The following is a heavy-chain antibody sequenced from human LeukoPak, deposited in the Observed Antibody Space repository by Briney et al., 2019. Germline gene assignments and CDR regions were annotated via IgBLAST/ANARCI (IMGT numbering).Heavy chain of an antibody. J-gene: IGHJ4*02. CDR1: GFTFSSHS. CDR2: ISSSSYYI. V-gene: IGHV3-21*01. CDR3: ARAGLYQLLWAFDY. Sequence: GGSLRLSCAASGFTFSSHSMNWVRQAPGKGLEWVSSISSSSYYIHYADSVKGRFTISRDDAKNSLYLQMNSLRAEDTAVYYCARAGLYQLLWAFDYWGQGNLVTVSS. D-gene: IGHD2-2*01.